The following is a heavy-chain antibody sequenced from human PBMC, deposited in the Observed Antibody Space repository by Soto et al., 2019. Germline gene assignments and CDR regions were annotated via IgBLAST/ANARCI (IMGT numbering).Heavy chain of an antibody. D-gene: IGHD4-4*01. Sequence: ASVKVSCKASGYTFTGYYMHWVRQAPGQGLEWMGWINPNSGGTNYAQKFQGWVTMTRDTSISTAYMELSRLRSDDTAVYYCARGNFPRGDYYYYYGMDVWGQGTTVTVSS. CDR1: GYTFTGYY. V-gene: IGHV1-2*04. CDR3: ARGNFPRGDYYYYYGMDV. CDR2: INPNSGGT. J-gene: IGHJ6*02.